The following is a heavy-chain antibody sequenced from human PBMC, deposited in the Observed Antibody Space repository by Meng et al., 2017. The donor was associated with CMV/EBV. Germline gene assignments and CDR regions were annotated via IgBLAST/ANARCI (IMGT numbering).Heavy chain of an antibody. D-gene: IGHD3-3*01. CDR3: ASSVYYDFWSGSQTFDY. CDR1: VRSNSSYY. J-gene: IGHJ4*02. CDR2: IYYSGST. Sequence: GTAWAKPSETLSLPCTVSVRSNSSYYWSWIRQPPGKGLEWIGYIYYSGSTNYNPSLKSRVTISVDTSKNKFSLKLSSVTAADTAVYYCASSVYYDFWSGSQTFDYWGQGTLVTVSS. V-gene: IGHV4-59*01.